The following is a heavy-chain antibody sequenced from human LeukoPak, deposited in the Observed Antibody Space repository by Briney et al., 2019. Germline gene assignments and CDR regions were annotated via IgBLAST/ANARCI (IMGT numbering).Heavy chain of an antibody. CDR2: IYYSGST. D-gene: IGHD5-18*01. V-gene: IGHV4-39*02. Sequence: SETLSLTCTVSGGSISNTNYYWGWIRQPPGKGLEWIGTIYYSGSTYYNPSLKSRVTISVDTSKNHFSLKLSSVTAADTAVYYCAGTYSYGYYYYMDVWGKGTTVTISS. CDR1: GGSISNTNYY. CDR3: AGTYSYGYYYYMDV. J-gene: IGHJ6*03.